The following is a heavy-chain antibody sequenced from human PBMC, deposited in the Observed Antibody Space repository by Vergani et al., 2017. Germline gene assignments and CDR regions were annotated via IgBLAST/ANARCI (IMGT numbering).Heavy chain of an antibody. V-gene: IGHV1-69*09. CDR3: AIEERNDYVWGSYRYRRGGFGY. J-gene: IGHJ4*02. Sequence: QVQLVQSGAEVKKPGSSVKVSCKASGGTFSSYAISWVRQAPGQGLEWMGRIIPILGIANYAQKFQGRVTITADKSTSTAYMELSSLRSEDTAVYYCAIEERNDYVWGSYRYRRGGFGYWGQGTLVTVSS. D-gene: IGHD3-16*02. CDR2: IIPILGIA. CDR1: GGTFSSYA.